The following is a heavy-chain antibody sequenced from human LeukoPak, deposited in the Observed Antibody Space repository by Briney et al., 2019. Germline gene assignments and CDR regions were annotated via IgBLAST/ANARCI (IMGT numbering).Heavy chain of an antibody. Sequence: GGSLRLSCAASGFTFSSYWMHWVRHAPGKGLVWVSRINSDGSSTSYADSVKGRFTISRDNAKNTLYLQMNSLRAEDTAVYYCARDSGYSSSFDAFDIWGQGTMVTVPS. CDR3: ARDSGYSSSFDAFDI. CDR2: INSDGSST. D-gene: IGHD6-6*01. CDR1: GFTFSSYW. V-gene: IGHV3-74*01. J-gene: IGHJ3*02.